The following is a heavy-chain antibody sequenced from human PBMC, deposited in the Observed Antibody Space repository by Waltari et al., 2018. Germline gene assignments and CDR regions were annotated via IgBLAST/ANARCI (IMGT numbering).Heavy chain of an antibody. V-gene: IGHV5-51*01. CDR3: ARRLYYYDSSGYPHGGWFDP. CDR1: GYSFTSYW. Sequence: EVQLVQSGAEVKKPGESLKISCKGSGYSFTSYWIGWVRKMPGKGLEWMGIIYPGDSDTRYRPSFQGQVTIAADKSISTAYLQWSSLKASDTAMYYCARRLYYYDSSGYPHGGWFDPWGQGTLVTVSS. D-gene: IGHD3-22*01. CDR2: IYPGDSDT. J-gene: IGHJ5*02.